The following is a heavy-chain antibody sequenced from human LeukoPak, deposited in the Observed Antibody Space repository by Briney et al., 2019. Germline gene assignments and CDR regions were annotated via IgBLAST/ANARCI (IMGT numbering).Heavy chain of an antibody. CDR1: GGSISSYY. J-gene: IGHJ5*02. Sequence: SETLSLTCTVSGGSISSYYWTWIRQPPGKGLEWIGYIYYSGTTNYNPSLKSRVTISVDTSKNQFSLKLSSVTAADTAVYYCAREEGWLDPWGQGILVTVSS. V-gene: IGHV4-59*01. CDR2: IYYSGTT. CDR3: AREEGWLDP.